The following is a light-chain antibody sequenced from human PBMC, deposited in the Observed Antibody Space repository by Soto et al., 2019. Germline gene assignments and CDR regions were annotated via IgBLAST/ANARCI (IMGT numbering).Light chain of an antibody. J-gene: IGLJ1*01. CDR2: LGD. CDR1: TSNIGTFY. CDR3: AAWDDNLNAYV. V-gene: IGLV1-47*02. Sequence: SVLTQPPSASSTPGQTVTISCSGSTSNIGTFYVYWYQHLPGTAPKLLIYLGDQRASGVSDRFSGSKSGTSASLAINGLRSDDDADYYCAAWDDNLNAYVFGSGTKATVL.